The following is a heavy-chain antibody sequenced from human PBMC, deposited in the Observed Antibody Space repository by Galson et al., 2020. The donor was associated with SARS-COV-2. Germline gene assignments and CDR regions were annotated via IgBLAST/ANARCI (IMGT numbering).Heavy chain of an antibody. CDR3: TRGQVGNAFDI. J-gene: IGHJ3*02. D-gene: IGHD1-26*01. V-gene: IGHV3-13*01. Sequence: GGSLRLSCAASGFTFSDYDMHWVRQASGKSLEWVSLAGPVGHTYYLGSVKGRFIISRDNAKSSLYLQMNSLTAGDTAIYYCTRGQVGNAFDIWGQGTLVTVSS. CDR2: AGPVGHT. CDR1: GFTFSDYD.